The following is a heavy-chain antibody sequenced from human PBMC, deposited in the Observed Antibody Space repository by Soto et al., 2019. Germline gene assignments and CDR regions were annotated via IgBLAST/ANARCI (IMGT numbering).Heavy chain of an antibody. CDR1: GGSFSGYY. Sequence: QVQLQQWGAGLLKPSETLSLTCAVYGGSFSGYYWSWIRQPPGKGLEWIGEINHSGSTNYNPSLNSRATISVDATKNQFSLKLSSVTAADTAGNYGPRGTAGRWERQADYFDYWCQGSLVTVSS. CDR2: INHSGST. J-gene: IGHJ4*02. V-gene: IGHV4-34*01. D-gene: IGHD1-26*01. CDR3: PRGTAGRWERQADYFDY.